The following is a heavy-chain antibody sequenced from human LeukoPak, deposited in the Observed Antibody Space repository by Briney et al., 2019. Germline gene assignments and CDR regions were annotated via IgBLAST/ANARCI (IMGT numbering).Heavy chain of an antibody. Sequence: ASVKVSCKASGYTFTSYDINWVRQATGQGLEWMGWMNPNSGNTGYAQKFQGRVTMTRNTSISPAYMELSSLRSEDTAVYYCARGKAAAGTRAFDIWGQGTMVTVSS. J-gene: IGHJ3*02. CDR3: ARGKAAAGTRAFDI. D-gene: IGHD6-13*01. CDR2: MNPNSGNT. V-gene: IGHV1-8*01. CDR1: GYTFTSYD.